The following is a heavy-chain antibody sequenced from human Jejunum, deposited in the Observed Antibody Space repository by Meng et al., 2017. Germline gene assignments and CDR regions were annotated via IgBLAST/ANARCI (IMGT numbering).Heavy chain of an antibody. CDR3: ARDSETYPTYFDY. CDR1: GGSVSSGFYY. CDR2: ISDSGTT. D-gene: IGHD5-24*01. J-gene: IGHJ4*02. V-gene: IGHV4-61*03. Sequence: QVHLRESGPGLGRPSETLSLTCTVSGGSVSSGFYYWSWIRQPPGKGLEWIGYISDSGTTNYNPSLKSRVTMSVDTSKNHFSLKLTSVTAADTAVYFCARDSETYPTYFDYWGQGTLVTVSS.